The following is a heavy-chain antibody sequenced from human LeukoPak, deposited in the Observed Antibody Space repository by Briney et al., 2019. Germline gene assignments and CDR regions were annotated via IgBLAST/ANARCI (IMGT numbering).Heavy chain of an antibody. CDR2: ISWNSGSI. J-gene: IGHJ4*02. Sequence: GGSLRLSCAASGFTFDDYAMHWVRQTPGKGLEWVSGISWNSGSIGYADSVKGRFTISRDNSKNTLYLQMNSLRAEDTAVYYCARGPSGYHNTGGQGTLVTVSS. V-gene: IGHV3-9*01. D-gene: IGHD5-12*01. CDR1: GFTFDDYA. CDR3: ARGPSGYHNT.